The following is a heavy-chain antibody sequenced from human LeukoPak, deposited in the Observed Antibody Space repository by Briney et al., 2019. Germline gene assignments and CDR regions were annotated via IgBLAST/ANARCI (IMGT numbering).Heavy chain of an antibody. CDR3: ARGTRYFDWLLFDY. V-gene: IGHV1-18*01. CDR1: GYTFTSYG. J-gene: IGHJ4*02. D-gene: IGHD3-9*01. CDR2: ISAYNGNT. Sequence: ASVNISCKASGYTFTSYGISWVRQAPGQGLEWMGWISAYNGNTNYAQKLQGRVTMTTDTSTSTAYMELRSLRSDDTAVYYCARGTRYFDWLLFDYWGQGTLVTVSS.